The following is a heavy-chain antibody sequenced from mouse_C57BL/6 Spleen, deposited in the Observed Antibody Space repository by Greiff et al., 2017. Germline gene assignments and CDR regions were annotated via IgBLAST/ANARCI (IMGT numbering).Heavy chain of an antibody. CDR2: INPSSGYT. CDR1: GYTFTSYW. V-gene: IGHV1-7*01. Sequence: QVQLQQSGAELAKPGASVKLSCKASGYTFTSYWMHWVKQRPGQGLEWIGYINPSSGYTKYNQKVKDQATLTADKSSSTAYMQLSSLTCEDSAVYYCARGITTVVAGTNFDVWGTGTTVTVSS. J-gene: IGHJ1*03. D-gene: IGHD1-1*01. CDR3: ARGITTVVAGTNFDV.